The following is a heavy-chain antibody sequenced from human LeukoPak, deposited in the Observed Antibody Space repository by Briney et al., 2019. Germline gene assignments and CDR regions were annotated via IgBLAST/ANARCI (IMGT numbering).Heavy chain of an antibody. D-gene: IGHD2-21*01. CDR2: IYTSEKI. Sequence: SETLSLTCSVSGDFFTNPPQYWASIRQPAGKCLEYIGSIYTSEKIYYNPSLQVRVSISADMYKKQFSLKVFSLTAADTAVYYCARGVSTRDSHSWFDSWGQGTLVTVSS. V-gene: IGHV4-39*07. J-gene: IGHJ5*01. CDR1: GDFFTNPPQY. CDR3: ARGVSTRDSHSWFDS.